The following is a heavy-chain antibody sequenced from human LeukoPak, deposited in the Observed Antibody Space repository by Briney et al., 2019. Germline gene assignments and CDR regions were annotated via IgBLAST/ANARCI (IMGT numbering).Heavy chain of an antibody. J-gene: IGHJ3*02. CDR3: ARCQYSSGWYDAFDI. CDR2: ISYDGTNK. CDR1: GFTFRSYA. D-gene: IGHD6-19*01. V-gene: IGHV3-30*04. Sequence: GRPLRLSCAASGFTFRSYAMHWVRQAPGKGLEWVAVISYDGTNKYYADSVKGRFTISRDNSKNTLYLQMNSLRAEDTAVYFCARCQYSSGWYDAFDIWGQGTVVTVSS.